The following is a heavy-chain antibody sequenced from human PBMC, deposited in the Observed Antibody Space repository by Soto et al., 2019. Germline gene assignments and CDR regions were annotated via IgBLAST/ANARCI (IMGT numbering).Heavy chain of an antibody. CDR3: AKEMFPRTVLDSRSTWGDY. CDR1: VFTLRSYG. V-gene: IGHV3-30*18. CDR2: ISYDESHK. Sequence: QVQLVESGGGVVQPGKSLRLSCAASVFTLRSYGMHWVRQAPGKGLECLAVISYDESHKYYADSVKGRFTISRDTSKNALYLQMYSLRAEDTAVYYCAKEMFPRTVLDSRSTWGDYWGQGTAVTVSS. D-gene: IGHD6-6*01. J-gene: IGHJ4*02.